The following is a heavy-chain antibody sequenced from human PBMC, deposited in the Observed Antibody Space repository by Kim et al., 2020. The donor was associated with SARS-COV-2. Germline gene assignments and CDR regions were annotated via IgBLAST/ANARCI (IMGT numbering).Heavy chain of an antibody. D-gene: IGHD3-16*02. CDR2: IYYSGST. Sequence: SETLSLTCTVSGGSISSYYWSWIRQPPGKGLEWIGYIYYSGSTNYNPSLKSRVTISVDTSKNQFSLKLSSVTAADTAVYYCARGVKGPPYYDYVWGSYRQVTPRLDYWGQGTLVTVSS. V-gene: IGHV4-59*01. CDR3: ARGVKGPPYYDYVWGSYRQVTPRLDY. J-gene: IGHJ4*02. CDR1: GGSISSYY.